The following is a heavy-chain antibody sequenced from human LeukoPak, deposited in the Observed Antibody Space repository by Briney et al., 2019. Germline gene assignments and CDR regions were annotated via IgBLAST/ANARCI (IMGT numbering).Heavy chain of an antibody. V-gene: IGHV4-34*01. J-gene: IGHJ6*02. CDR3: ARVRSYCSGGSCYSEYYYYYGMDV. CDR2: INHSGST. D-gene: IGHD2-15*01. Sequence: SETLSLTCAVYGGSFSGYYWSWIRQPPGKGLEWIGEINHSGSTNYNPSLKSRVTISVDTSKNQFSLKLSSVTAADTAVYYCARVRSYCSGGSCYSEYYYYYGMDVWGQGTTVTVSS. CDR1: GGSFSGYY.